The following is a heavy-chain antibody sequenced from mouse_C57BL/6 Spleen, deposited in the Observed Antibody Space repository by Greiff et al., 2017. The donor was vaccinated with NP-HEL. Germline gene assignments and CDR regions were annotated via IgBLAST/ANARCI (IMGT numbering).Heavy chain of an antibody. CDR1: GYTFTSYW. CDR3: ARSWYYGSTVVGAMDY. V-gene: IGHV1-72*01. Sequence: VQLQQSGAELVKPGASVKLSCKASGYTFTSYWMHWVKQRPGRGLEWIGRIDPNSGGTKYNEKFKSKATLTVDKPSSTAYMQLSSLTSEDSAVYYCARSWYYGSTVVGAMDYWGQGTSVTVSS. J-gene: IGHJ4*01. CDR2: IDPNSGGT. D-gene: IGHD1-1*01.